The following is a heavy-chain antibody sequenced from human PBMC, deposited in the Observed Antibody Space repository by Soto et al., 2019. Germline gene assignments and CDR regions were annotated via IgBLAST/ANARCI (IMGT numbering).Heavy chain of an antibody. CDR3: ASQICTSAGCSAVEYFDF. CDR2: MYYSGNT. J-gene: IGHJ4*02. CDR1: GGSSSSRSYY. Sequence: QLQLQESGPGLVQPSETLSLTCTVSGGSSSSRSYYWGWIRQPPGKGLEWIGSMYYSGNTYYNPYPTGRVTMSVDTSKNQFSLRLSSVTAADTAVYYCASQICTSAGCSAVEYFDFWGQGTLVTVSS. V-gene: IGHV4-39*01. D-gene: IGHD2-2*01.